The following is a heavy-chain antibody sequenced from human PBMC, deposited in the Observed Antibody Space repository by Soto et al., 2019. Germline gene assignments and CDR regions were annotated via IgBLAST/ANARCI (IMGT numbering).Heavy chain of an antibody. D-gene: IGHD3-10*01. V-gene: IGHV4-34*01. J-gene: IGHJ6*02. CDR2: INHSGST. CDR3: ARVRSWNYYGMDA. CDR1: GGSFSGYY. Sequence: SETLSLTCAVYGGSFSGYYWSWIRQPPGKGLEWIGEINHSGSTNYNPSLKSRVTISVDTSKNQFSLKLSSVTAADTAVYYCARVRSWNYYGMDAWGQGTTVTVSS.